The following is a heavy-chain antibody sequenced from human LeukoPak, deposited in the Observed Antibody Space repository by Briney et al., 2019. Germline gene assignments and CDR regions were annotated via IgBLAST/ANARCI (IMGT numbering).Heavy chain of an antibody. CDR1: GYSISSGNY. J-gene: IGHJ4*02. Sequence: SETLSLTXTVSGYSISSGNYWGWIRQPPGKRLEWIGSIYHSGSTYNNPSLKSRVTISVDTSKNQFSLRLTSVTAADTAVYYCARGGYSYAVDYWGQGTLVTVSS. CDR2: IYHSGST. CDR3: ARGGYSYAVDY. V-gene: IGHV4-38-2*02. D-gene: IGHD5-18*01.